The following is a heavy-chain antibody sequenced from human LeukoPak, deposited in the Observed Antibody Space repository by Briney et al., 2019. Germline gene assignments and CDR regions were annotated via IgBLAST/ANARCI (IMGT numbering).Heavy chain of an antibody. J-gene: IGHJ4*02. D-gene: IGHD1-26*01. CDR1: AFTFSDYS. Sequence: GGSLRLSCAASAFTFSDYSMNWVRQAPGKGLEWVSYISGRSSTIYYANSVKGRFTISRDNAKNSMYRQMNSLRAEDTAVYYCARDRIKSGSYYFDYWGQGTLVTVSS. CDR2: ISGRSSTI. V-gene: IGHV3-48*01. CDR3: ARDRIKSGSYYFDY.